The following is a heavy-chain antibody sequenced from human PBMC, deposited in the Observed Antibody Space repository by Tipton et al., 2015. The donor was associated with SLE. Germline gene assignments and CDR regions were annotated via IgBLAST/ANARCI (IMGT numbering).Heavy chain of an antibody. CDR3: ARGPFWSGSWDY. CDR1: GDSISDSTYY. CDR2: IYYSGST. J-gene: IGHJ4*02. D-gene: IGHD3-3*01. V-gene: IGHV4-39*07. Sequence: TLSLTCSVSGDSISDSTYYWGWIRQPPGKGLEWIGNIYYSGSTYYNPSLKSRVTISVDTSKNQFSLKLSSVTAADTAVYYCARGPFWSGSWDYWGQGTLVTVSS.